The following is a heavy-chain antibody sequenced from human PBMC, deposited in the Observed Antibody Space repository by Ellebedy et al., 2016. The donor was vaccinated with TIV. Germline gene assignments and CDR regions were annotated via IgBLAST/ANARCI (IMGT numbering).Heavy chain of an antibody. CDR2: IEKDGSES. CDR3: AGFRGISHWYEGFDN. CDR1: GLTFRNYY. Sequence: PGGSLRLSCAASGLTFRNYYMSWARQAPGKGLEWVANIEKDGSESYYLGSVKGRFTISRDNAKNSLYLQMNSLRVEDTDVYYCAGFRGISHWYEGFDNWGQGALVTVSS. J-gene: IGHJ5*02. V-gene: IGHV3-7*01. D-gene: IGHD1-1*01.